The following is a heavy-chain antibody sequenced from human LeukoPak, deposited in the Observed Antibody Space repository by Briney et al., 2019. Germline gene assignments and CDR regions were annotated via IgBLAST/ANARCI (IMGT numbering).Heavy chain of an antibody. D-gene: IGHD5-24*01. CDR1: GFTFSTYG. J-gene: IGHJ5*02. CDR2: ISFDENNK. V-gene: IGHV3-30*03. Sequence: PGGSLRLSCEASGFTFSTYGMHCIRQAPGKGLEWVAIISFDENNKYYADSVKGRFTISRDNSKNTLYLQMNSLRLEDTAVYYCARALLPRGRDGYNFPWFDPWGQGTLVTVSS. CDR3: ARALLPRGRDGYNFPWFDP.